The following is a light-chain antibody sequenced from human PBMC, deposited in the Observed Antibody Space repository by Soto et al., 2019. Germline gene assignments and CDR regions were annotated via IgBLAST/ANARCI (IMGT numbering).Light chain of an antibody. CDR1: HIVSSNF. CDR2: GAS. Sequence: TVVTQSPVTLSLSPGERATLSCRASHIVSSNFLAWYQQKPGQAPRLLIYGASDRATGIPDRFSGSGSGTDFTLTISRLEPEDFAVYYCQQYGSSGTFGQGTKVDIK. V-gene: IGKV3-20*01. J-gene: IGKJ1*01. CDR3: QQYGSSGT.